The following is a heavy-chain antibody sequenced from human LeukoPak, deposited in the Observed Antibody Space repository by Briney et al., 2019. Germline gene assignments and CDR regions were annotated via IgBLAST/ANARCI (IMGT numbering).Heavy chain of an antibody. CDR3: AKDRNNEWLDLNWFVP. CDR1: GFTFSSYG. D-gene: IGHD6-19*01. Sequence: PGGSLRLSCAASGFTFSSYGMHWVRQAPDKGLEWVAVISYDGSNKYYADSVKGRFTISRDNSKNTLYLQMNSLRAEDTAVYYCAKDRNNEWLDLNWFVPWGQGTLVTVSS. CDR2: ISYDGSNK. J-gene: IGHJ5*02. V-gene: IGHV3-30*18.